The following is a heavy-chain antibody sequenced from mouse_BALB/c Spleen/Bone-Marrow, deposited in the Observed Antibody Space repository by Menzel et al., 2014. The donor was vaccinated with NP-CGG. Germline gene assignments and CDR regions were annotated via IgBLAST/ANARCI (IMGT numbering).Heavy chain of an antibody. CDR2: INPSNGRT. CDR3: ARTYFDY. Sequence: QVQLKQSGAELVKPGASVKLSCKASGYTFTSYWMHWVKQRPGQGLEWIGEINPSNGRTNYNEKFKSKATLTVDKSSSTAYMQLSSLTSKDSAVYYCARTYFDYWGQGTTLTVSS. V-gene: IGHV1S81*02. J-gene: IGHJ2*01. CDR1: GYTFTSYW.